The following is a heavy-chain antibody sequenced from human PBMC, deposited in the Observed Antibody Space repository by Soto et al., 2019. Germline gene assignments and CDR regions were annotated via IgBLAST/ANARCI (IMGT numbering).Heavy chain of an antibody. V-gene: IGHV1-69*01. J-gene: IGHJ6*02. CDR2: IIPIFGTA. Sequence: QVQLVQSGAEVKKPGSSVKVSCKASGGTFSSYAISWVRQAPGQGLEWMGGIIPIFGTANYAQKFQGRVTITADESTSTAYMELSSLRSEDTAVYYCARACGSCMLPQSYGMDVWGQGTTVTVSS. D-gene: IGHD2-8*01. CDR1: GGTFSSYA. CDR3: ARACGSCMLPQSYGMDV.